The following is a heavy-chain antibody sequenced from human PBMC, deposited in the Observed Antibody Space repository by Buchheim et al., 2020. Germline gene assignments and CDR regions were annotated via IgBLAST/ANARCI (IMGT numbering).Heavy chain of an antibody. CDR3: ARATYDSSGYYYANYYYYGMDV. J-gene: IGHJ6*02. V-gene: IGHV4-31*03. Sequence: QRQLQESGPGLVKPSETLSLTCTVSGGSISSGGYYWSWIRQHPGKGLEWIGYIYYSGSTYYNPSLKSRVTISVDTSKNQFSLKLSSVTAADTAVYYCARATYDSSGYYYANYYYYGMDVWGQGTT. CDR2: IYYSGST. D-gene: IGHD3-22*01. CDR1: GGSISSGGYY.